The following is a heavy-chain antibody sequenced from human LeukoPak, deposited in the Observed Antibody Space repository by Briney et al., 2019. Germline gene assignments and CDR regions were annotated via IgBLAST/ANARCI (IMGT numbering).Heavy chain of an antibody. J-gene: IGHJ4*02. CDR2: IIPVFGTP. V-gene: IGHV1-69*13. Sequence: SVKLSCKTSGGTFSDYAIRWVRQAPGQGLEWMGGIIPVFGTPKYAQKFQGRVTIAADESTSTAYMELSSLRSEDTAVYYCARSGWQLFTYFYQWGQGTLVTVSS. CDR3: ARSGWQLFTYFYQ. D-gene: IGHD4-23*01. CDR1: GGTFSDYA.